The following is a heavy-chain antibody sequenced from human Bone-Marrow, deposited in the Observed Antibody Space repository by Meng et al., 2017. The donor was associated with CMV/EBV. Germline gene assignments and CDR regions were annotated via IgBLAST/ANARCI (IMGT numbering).Heavy chain of an antibody. D-gene: IGHD1-26*01. CDR2: IYYSGST. CDR1: GGSVSSGSYY. J-gene: IGHJ3*02. CDR3: ARVVLHFEKWELLPGAFDI. Sequence: ESLRLSCTVSGGSVSSGSYYWSWIRQPPGKGLEWIGYIYYSGSTNYNPSLKSRVTISVDTSKNQFSLKLSSVTAADTAVYYCARVVLHFEKWELLPGAFDIWGQGTMVTVSS. V-gene: IGHV4-61*01.